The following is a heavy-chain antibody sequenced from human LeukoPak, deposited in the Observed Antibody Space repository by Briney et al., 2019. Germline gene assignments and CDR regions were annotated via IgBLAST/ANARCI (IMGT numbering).Heavy chain of an antibody. J-gene: IGHJ4*02. V-gene: IGHV4-31*03. CDR3: ARLARYFAFDY. D-gene: IGHD3-9*01. Sequence: PSETLSLTCTVSGGSISSGGYYWSWIRQHPGKGLEWIGYIYYSGSTYYNPSLKSRVTISVDTSKNQFSLELSSVTAADTAVYYCARLARYFAFDYWGQGTLVTVSS. CDR1: GGSISSGGYY. CDR2: IYYSGST.